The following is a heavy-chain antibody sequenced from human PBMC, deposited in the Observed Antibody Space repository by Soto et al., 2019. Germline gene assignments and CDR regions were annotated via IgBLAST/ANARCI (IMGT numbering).Heavy chain of an antibody. CDR1: GDTFTSYG. V-gene: IGHV1-18*01. J-gene: IGHJ4*02. CDR3: AISTSYSSSWYLVY. CDR2: ISAYNGNT. D-gene: IGHD6-13*01. Sequence: ASVKVSCKGSGDTFTSYGISWVRQAPGQGLEWMGWISAYNGNTNYAQKLQGRVTMTTDTSTSTAYMELRSLRSDDTAVYYCAISTSYSSSWYLVYWGQGTLVTVSS.